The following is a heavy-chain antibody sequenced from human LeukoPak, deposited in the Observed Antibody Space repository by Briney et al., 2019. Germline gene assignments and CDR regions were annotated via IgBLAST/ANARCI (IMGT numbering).Heavy chain of an antibody. J-gene: IGHJ4*02. V-gene: IGHV4-30-2*01. CDR1: GGPISSGGYS. CDR3: ARGQEGLVDY. CDR2: IYHSGST. Sequence: SQTLSLTCAVSGGPISSGGYSWSWIRQPPGKGLEWIGYIYHSGSTYYNPSLRSRVTISVDRSKNQFSLKLSSVTAADTAVYYCARGQEGLVDYWGQGTLVTVSS. D-gene: IGHD3/OR15-3a*01.